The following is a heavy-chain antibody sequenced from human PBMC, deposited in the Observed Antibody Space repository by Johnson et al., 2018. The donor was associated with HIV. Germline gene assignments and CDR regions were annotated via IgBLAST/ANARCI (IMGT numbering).Heavy chain of an antibody. CDR1: GFTFTDHY. J-gene: IGHJ3*02. V-gene: IGHV3-72*01. D-gene: IGHD1-26*01. CDR3: ATFGGGSFHAFDI. Sequence: VQLVESGGGLVLPGGSLRLSCAVSGFTFTDHYMDWVRQAPGKGLEWVGRIRNKANSYTTEYAASVQGRFTILRDDSKNSLYLQMNSLRAEDTAVYYCATFGGGSFHAFDIWGQGTMVTVSS. CDR2: IRNKANSYTT.